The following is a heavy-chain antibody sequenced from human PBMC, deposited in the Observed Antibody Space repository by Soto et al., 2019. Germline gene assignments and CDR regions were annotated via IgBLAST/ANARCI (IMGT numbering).Heavy chain of an antibody. J-gene: IGHJ4*02. V-gene: IGHV3-30-3*01. CDR3: ARVRVAVAVFFDY. D-gene: IGHD6-19*01. Sequence: QVQLVESGGGVVQPGRSLRLSCAASGFTFSSYAMHWVRQAPGTGLEWVAVISYEGSNKYYADSVKGRFTISRDNSKNTLYLQVNSLRAEDTAVYYCARVRVAVAVFFDYWVQGTLVTVSS. CDR1: GFTFSSYA. CDR2: ISYEGSNK.